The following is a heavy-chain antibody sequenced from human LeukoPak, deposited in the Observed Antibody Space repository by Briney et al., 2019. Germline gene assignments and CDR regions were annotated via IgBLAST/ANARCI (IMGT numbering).Heavy chain of an antibody. CDR2: IYTTGNT. Sequence: GGSLRLSCTVSGFTVSSNSMSWVRQAPGKGLEWASFIYTTGNTHNSDSVKGRFTISRDSSKNTLYLQMTSLRAEDTALYYCAKPAKTDYADYWGQGTLVTVSS. CDR3: AKPAKTDYADY. CDR1: GFTVSSNS. V-gene: IGHV3-53*01. D-gene: IGHD1-14*01. J-gene: IGHJ4*02.